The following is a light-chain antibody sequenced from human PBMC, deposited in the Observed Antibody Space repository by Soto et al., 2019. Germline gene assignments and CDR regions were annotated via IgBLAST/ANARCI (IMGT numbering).Light chain of an antibody. Sequence: QSALTQPASVSGSPGQSITISCTGTSSDVGGYNYVSWYQQHPGTAPKLMIYDVSNRPSGVSSRFSGSKSGNAACLTISGLQAEDEADYFCSSYSSSSTRLFGGGTKLTVL. J-gene: IGLJ2*01. V-gene: IGLV2-14*01. CDR2: DVS. CDR1: SSDVGGYNY. CDR3: SSYSSSSTRL.